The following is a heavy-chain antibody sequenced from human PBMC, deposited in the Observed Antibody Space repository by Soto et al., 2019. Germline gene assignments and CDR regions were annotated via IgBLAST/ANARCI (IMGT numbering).Heavy chain of an antibody. D-gene: IGHD1-20*01. V-gene: IGHV4-39*01. CDR2: INYSGNS. CDR3: ARHWSTSVNNFFDP. CDR1: GGPIRSYTYY. Sequence: QLQLEESGPGLVKPSETLSLTCSVSGGPIRSYTYYWAWIRQPPGKGLEWIGSINYSGNSYHDPSLRSRLTISVDTSKSQFSLKLSSVTAADTAVYFCARHWSTSVNNFFDPWGQGTLVTVSS. J-gene: IGHJ5*02.